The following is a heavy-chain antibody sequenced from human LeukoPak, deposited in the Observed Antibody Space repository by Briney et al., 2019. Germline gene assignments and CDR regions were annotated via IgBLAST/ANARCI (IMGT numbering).Heavy chain of an antibody. V-gene: IGHV4-38-2*01. D-gene: IGHD3-10*01. CDR2: IYHSGST. CDR3: ARGATGVWFGSGDY. CDR1: GYSISSGYY. J-gene: IGHJ4*02. Sequence: SETLSLTCAVSGYSISSGYYWGWIRQPPGKGLEWIGSIYHSGSTYYNPSLKSRVTISVDTSKNQFSLKLSSVTAADTAVYYCARGATGVWFGSGDYWGQGTLVTVSS.